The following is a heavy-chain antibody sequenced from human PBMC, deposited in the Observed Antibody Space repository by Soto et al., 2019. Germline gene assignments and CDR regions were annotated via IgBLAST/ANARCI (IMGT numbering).Heavy chain of an antibody. Sequence: ASVKVSCKASGYTFTSYGISWVRQAPGQGLEWMGWISAYNGNTNYAQKLQGRVTMTTDTSTSTAYMELRSLRSDDTAVYYCARDFPRGYYYGSGSYGPPHLYYGMDVWGQGTTVTVSS. V-gene: IGHV1-18*01. CDR3: ARDFPRGYYYGSGSYGPPHLYYGMDV. J-gene: IGHJ6*02. CDR1: GYTFTSYG. D-gene: IGHD3-10*01. CDR2: ISAYNGNT.